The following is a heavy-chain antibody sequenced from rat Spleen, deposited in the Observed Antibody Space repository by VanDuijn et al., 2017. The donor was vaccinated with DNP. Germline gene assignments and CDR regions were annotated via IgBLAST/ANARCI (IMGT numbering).Heavy chain of an antibody. CDR2: ISYSGST. D-gene: IGHD1-1*01. J-gene: IGHJ2*01. CDR3: ARWVRYFDS. V-gene: IGHV3-1*01. CDR1: DYSITSNF. Sequence: EVQLQESGPGLVKPSQSLSLTCSVTDYSITSNFWGWIRKFPGNKMEWMGYISYSGSTGYNPSLKSRISITRDTSENQFFLHLNSVTTEDTATYYCARWVRYFDSWGQGVMVTVSS.